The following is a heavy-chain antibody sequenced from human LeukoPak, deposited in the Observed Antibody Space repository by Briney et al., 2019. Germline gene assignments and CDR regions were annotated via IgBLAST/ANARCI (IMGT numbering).Heavy chain of an antibody. V-gene: IGHV4-38-2*02. J-gene: IGHJ4*02. CDR3: AREGSSSDYDY. Sequence: SETLSLTCTVSGYSISSGYYWGWIRQPPGKGLGWIGSIYHSGSTYYNPSLKSRVTISVDTSKNQLSLKLSSVTAADTAVYYCAREGSSSDYDYWGQGTLVTVSS. CDR2: IYHSGST. CDR1: GYSISSGYY. D-gene: IGHD6-6*01.